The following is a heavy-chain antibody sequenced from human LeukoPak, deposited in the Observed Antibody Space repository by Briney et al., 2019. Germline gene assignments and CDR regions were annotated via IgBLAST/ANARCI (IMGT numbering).Heavy chain of an antibody. CDR2: IIPIFGTA. D-gene: IGHD3-10*01. CDR3: ARKAMYRGVLRDYFDY. Sequence: SVKVSCKASGGTFSSYAISWVRQAPGQGLEWMGGIIPIFGTANYAQKFQGRVTITADKSTGTAYMELSSLRSEDTAVYYCARKAMYRGVLRDYFDYWGQGTLVTVSS. J-gene: IGHJ4*02. V-gene: IGHV1-69*06. CDR1: GGTFSSYA.